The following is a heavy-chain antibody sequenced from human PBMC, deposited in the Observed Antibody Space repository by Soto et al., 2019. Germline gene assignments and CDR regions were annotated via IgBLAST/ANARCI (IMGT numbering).Heavy chain of an antibody. CDR3: XXXXXXXXXPSWFDP. Sequence: QLQLQESGPGLVKPSETLSLTCTVSGGSISSSSYXXGXXRQPXGXGLEWIGSIYYSGSTYYNPSLKSRVTISVDTSKXXXXXXXXXXXXXXXXXXXXXXXXXXXXXPSWFDPWGQGTLVTVSS. CDR1: GGSISSSSYX. J-gene: IGHJ5*02. CDR2: IYYSGST. V-gene: IGHV4-39*01.